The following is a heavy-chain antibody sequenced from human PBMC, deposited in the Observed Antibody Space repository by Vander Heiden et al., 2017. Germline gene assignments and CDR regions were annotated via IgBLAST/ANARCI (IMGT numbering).Heavy chain of an antibody. CDR2: IWYDGSNK. Sequence: VPLVESGGGVVQHGGSLRLSCAASGFTFSSCGMHWVRQAPGKGLEWVAVIWYDGSNKYYADSVKGRFTISRDNSKNTLYLQMNSLRAEDTAVYYCARDLGVIAARLVDYWGQGTLVTVSS. J-gene: IGHJ4*02. D-gene: IGHD6-6*01. V-gene: IGHV3-33*01. CDR1: GFTFSSCG. CDR3: ARDLGVIAARLVDY.